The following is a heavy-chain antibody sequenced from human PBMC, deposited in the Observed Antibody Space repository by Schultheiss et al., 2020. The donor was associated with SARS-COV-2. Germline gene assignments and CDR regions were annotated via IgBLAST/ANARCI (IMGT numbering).Heavy chain of an antibody. Sequence: SQTLSLTCTFSGGSVSSDSYYWSWIRQPPGGGLEWIGSVYFIGSTNYNPSLKSRVTITVDRSNNQFSLKLSSVTAADTAVYFCAREIGTKVRYYYYYGMDVWGQGTTVTVSS. CDR2: VYFIGST. V-gene: IGHV4-61*01. D-gene: IGHD3-10*01. J-gene: IGHJ6*02. CDR1: GGSVSSDSYY. CDR3: AREIGTKVRYYYYYGMDV.